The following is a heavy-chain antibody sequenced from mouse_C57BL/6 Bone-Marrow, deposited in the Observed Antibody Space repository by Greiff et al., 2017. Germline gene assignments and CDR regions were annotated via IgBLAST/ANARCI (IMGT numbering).Heavy chain of an antibody. Sequence: QVQLKESGAELVKPGASVKISCKASGYAFSSYWMNWVKQRPGKGLEWIGQIYPGDGDTNYNGKFKGKATLTADKSSSTAYMQLSSLTSEDSAVYFCARGDYYGSSYDRFAYWGQGTLVTVSA. J-gene: IGHJ3*01. CDR1: GYAFSSYW. V-gene: IGHV1-80*01. D-gene: IGHD1-1*01. CDR3: ARGDYYGSSYDRFAY. CDR2: IYPGDGDT.